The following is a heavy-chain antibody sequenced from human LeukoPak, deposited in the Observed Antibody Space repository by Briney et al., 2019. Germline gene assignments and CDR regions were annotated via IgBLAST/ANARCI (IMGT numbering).Heavy chain of an antibody. D-gene: IGHD4-11*01. J-gene: IGHJ4*02. Sequence: SETLSLTCTVFGGSISSGGYYWSWIRQHPGKGLEWIGYIYYSGSTYYNPSLKSRVTISVDTSKNQFSLKLSSVTAADTAVYYCARDARDYSKDYWGQGTLVTVSS. CDR1: GGSISSGGYY. V-gene: IGHV4-31*03. CDR2: IYYSGST. CDR3: ARDARDYSKDY.